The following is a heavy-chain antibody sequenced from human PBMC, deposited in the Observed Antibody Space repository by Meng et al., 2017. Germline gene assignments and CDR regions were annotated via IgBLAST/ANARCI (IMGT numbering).Heavy chain of an antibody. J-gene: IGHJ5*02. CDR2: ISSSSSYI. D-gene: IGHD3-10*01. Sequence: GESLKISCAASGFTFSSYSMNWVRQAPGKGLEWVSSISSSSSYIYYADSVKGRFTISRDNAKNSLYLQMNSLRAEDTAVYYCARGLKPVITMVRGNWFDPWGQGTLVTVSS. CDR1: GFTFSSYS. V-gene: IGHV3-21*01. CDR3: ARGLKPVITMVRGNWFDP.